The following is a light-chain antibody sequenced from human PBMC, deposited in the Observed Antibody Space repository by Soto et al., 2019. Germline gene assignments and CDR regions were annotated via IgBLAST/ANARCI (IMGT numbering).Light chain of an antibody. V-gene: IGKV1-6*01. J-gene: IGKJ4*01. CDR2: GVS. Sequence: IQVTQAPSSLSASVGDIVTITCRASQDIRDDLGWYQQKPGKAPRLVIYGVSHLQSGVPSRFSGSGFGTDFSLTISSLQPEDSATYYCLQDYNYPITFGGGTKVDI. CDR3: LQDYNYPIT. CDR1: QDIRDD.